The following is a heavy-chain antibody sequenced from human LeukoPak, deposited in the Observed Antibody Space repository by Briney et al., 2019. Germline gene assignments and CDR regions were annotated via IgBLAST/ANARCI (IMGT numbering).Heavy chain of an antibody. CDR3: AKSPRGSWYPFDY. V-gene: IGHV3-23*01. D-gene: IGHD6-13*01. CDR1: GFTFSSYA. J-gene: IGHJ4*02. CDR2: ISGSGGST. Sequence: SGGSLGLSCAASGFTFSSYAMSWVRQAPGKGLEWASAISGSGGSTYYADSVKGRFTISRDNSKNTLYLQMNSLRAEDTAVYYCAKSPRGSWYPFDYWGQGTLVTVSS.